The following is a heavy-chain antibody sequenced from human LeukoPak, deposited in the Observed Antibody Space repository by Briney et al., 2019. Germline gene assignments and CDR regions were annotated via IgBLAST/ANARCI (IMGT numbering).Heavy chain of an antibody. V-gene: IGHV3-33*06. CDR1: GFTFSSYG. J-gene: IGHJ5*02. Sequence: GRSLRLSCAASGFTFSSYGMHWVRQAPGKGLEWVAVIWYDGSNKYYADSVKGRFTISRDNSKNTLYLQMNSLRAEVTAVYYWAKDTGWFDPWDQGNLVTVSA. D-gene: IGHD2-8*02. CDR3: AKDTGWFDP. CDR2: IWYDGSNK.